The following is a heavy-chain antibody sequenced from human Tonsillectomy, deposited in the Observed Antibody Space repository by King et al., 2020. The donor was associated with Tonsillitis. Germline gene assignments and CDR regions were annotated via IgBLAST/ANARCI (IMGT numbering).Heavy chain of an antibody. J-gene: IGHJ4*02. D-gene: IGHD6-13*01. CDR3: AHTGYSSSWDTFDY. Sequence: ITLKESGPTLVKPTQTLTLTCTFSGFSLSTSGVSVGWIRQPPGKALEWLALIYWNDDKRYSPSLKSRLTINKDTSKNQVVLTMTNMDPVDTATYYCAHTGYSSSWDTFDYWGQGTLVTVSS. CDR1: GFSLSTSGVS. V-gene: IGHV2-5*01. CDR2: IYWNDDK.